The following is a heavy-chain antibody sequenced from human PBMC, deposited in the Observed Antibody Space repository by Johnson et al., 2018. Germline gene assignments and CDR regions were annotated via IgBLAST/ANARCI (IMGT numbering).Heavy chain of an antibody. D-gene: IGHD3-22*01. J-gene: IGHJ3*02. CDR3: ARMYYYDSSGYYYDAFDI. CDR1: GGSISSYY. Sequence: QVQLQESGPGLVQPSETLSLTCTVSGGSISSYYWSWIRQPPGKGLEWIGYIYYSGSTNYNPSLTSRVTISVDTSKNQFSLKPSSVTAADTAVYYCARMYYYDSSGYYYDAFDIWGQGTMVTVSS. CDR2: IYYSGST. V-gene: IGHV4-59*01.